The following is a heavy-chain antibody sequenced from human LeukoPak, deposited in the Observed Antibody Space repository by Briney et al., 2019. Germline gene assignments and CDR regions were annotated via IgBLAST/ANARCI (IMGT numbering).Heavy chain of an antibody. CDR3: AKAGSIRFDY. D-gene: IGHD1-26*01. CDR2: IDYSGGST. Sequence: GGSLRLSCTASGFTLSSYEMSWVRQAPGKGLEWVSSIDYSGGSTYYADSVKGRFTISRDNSKNTLYLQMNSLRAEDTALYYCAKAGSIRFDYWGQGTLVTVSS. V-gene: IGHV3-23*01. CDR1: GFTLSSYE. J-gene: IGHJ4*02.